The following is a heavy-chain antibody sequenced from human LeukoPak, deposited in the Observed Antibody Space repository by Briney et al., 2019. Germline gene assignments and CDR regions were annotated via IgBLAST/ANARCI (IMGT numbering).Heavy chain of an antibody. D-gene: IGHD4-23*01. V-gene: IGHV1-69*01. CDR1: GGTFSSYA. Sequence: SVKVSCKASGGTFSSYAISWVRQAPGQGLEWMGGIIPIFGTANYAQKFQGRVTITADESTSTAYMELSGLRSEDTAVYCCARDYGGNGYDAFDIWGQGTMVTVSS. CDR2: IIPIFGTA. J-gene: IGHJ3*02. CDR3: ARDYGGNGYDAFDI.